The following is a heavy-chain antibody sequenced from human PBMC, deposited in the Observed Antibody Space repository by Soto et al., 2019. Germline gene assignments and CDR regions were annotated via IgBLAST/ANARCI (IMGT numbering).Heavy chain of an antibody. V-gene: IGHV3-74*01. CDR3: ADSWLPTSY. J-gene: IGHJ4*02. CDR1: GFTFGKYW. Sequence: PGGSLRLSCAVCGFTFGKYWLHWIRQAPGKWLVWVSRVSPDGRTATYADSVKGRFTISRDNAKSTLYLQMNSLRAEDTAVYYCADSWLPTSYWGRGXLVTVYS. CDR2: VSPDGRTA. D-gene: IGHD5-12*01.